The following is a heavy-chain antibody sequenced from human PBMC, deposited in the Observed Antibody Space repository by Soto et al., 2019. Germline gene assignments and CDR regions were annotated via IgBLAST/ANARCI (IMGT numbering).Heavy chain of an antibody. D-gene: IGHD6-13*01. V-gene: IGHV3-33*06. CDR3: AKEKGAAAYYFDY. CDR2: IWYDGSNE. CDR1: GFTFSTSG. J-gene: IGHJ4*02. Sequence: PGGSLRLSCAASGFTFSTSGMHWVRQAPGKGLEWVAVIWYDGSNEYYADSVKGRFTISRDNSKNTLYLQMNSLRVEDTAVYYCAKEKGAAAYYFDYWGQGTLVTVSS.